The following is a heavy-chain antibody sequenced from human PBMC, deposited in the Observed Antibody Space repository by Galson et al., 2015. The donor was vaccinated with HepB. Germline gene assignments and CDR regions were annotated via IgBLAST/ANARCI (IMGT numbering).Heavy chain of an antibody. CDR1: GFTFSSYW. Sequence: SLRLSCAASGFTFSSYWRSWVRQAPGKGLEWVANIKQDGSEKYYVDSVKGRFTISRDNAKNSLYLQMNSLRAEDTAVYYCARDRGVITIFGVVIIQKGYFDLWCRGTLVTVSS. V-gene: IGHV3-7*03. D-gene: IGHD3-3*01. CDR2: IKQDGSEK. CDR3: ARDRGVITIFGVVIIQKGYFDL. J-gene: IGHJ2*01.